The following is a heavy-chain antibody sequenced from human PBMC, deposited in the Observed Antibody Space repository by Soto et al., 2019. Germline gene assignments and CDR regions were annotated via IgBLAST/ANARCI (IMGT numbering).Heavy chain of an antibody. CDR3: VRDMRFINDPTFDY. CDR1: GGSISSGGYS. Sequence: ETLSLTCAVSGGSISSGGYSWSWIRQPPGKGLEWVARVDHDGSGISPADSVKGRYSVSRDNAINTLYLQMNSLSAEDTALYYCVRDMRFINDPTFDYWGQGILVTVSS. CDR2: VDHDGSGI. J-gene: IGHJ4*02. D-gene: IGHD2-8*01. V-gene: IGHV3-74*01.